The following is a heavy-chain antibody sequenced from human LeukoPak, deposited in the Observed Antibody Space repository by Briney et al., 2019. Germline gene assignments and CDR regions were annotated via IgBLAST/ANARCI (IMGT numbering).Heavy chain of an antibody. CDR3: ARDLQLMWQQLTEDY. CDR1: GFTFSSYA. Sequence: QSGRSLRLSCAASGFTFSSYAMHWVRQAPGKGLEWVAVISYDGSNKYYADSVKGRFTISRDNSKNTLYLQMNSLRAEDTAVYYCARDLQLMWQQLTEDYWGQGTLVTVSS. CDR2: ISYDGSNK. J-gene: IGHJ4*02. D-gene: IGHD6-13*01. V-gene: IGHV3-30-3*01.